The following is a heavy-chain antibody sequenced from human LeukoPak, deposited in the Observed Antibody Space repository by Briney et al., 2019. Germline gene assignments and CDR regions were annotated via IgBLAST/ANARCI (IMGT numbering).Heavy chain of an antibody. J-gene: IGHJ4*02. CDR2: ISGSGGST. Sequence: GGSLRLSCAASEFTFSSYAMSWVRQAPGKGLEWVSAISGSGGSTYYADSVKGRFTISRDNSKNTLYLQMSSLRAEDTAVCYCAKDRGDSSSWYPFDYWGQGTLVTVSS. D-gene: IGHD6-13*01. V-gene: IGHV3-23*01. CDR1: EFTFSSYA. CDR3: AKDRGDSSSWYPFDY.